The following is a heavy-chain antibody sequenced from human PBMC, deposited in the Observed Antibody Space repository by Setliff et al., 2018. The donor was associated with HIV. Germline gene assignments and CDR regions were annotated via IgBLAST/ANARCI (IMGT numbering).Heavy chain of an antibody. V-gene: IGHV4-59*08. CDR3: VRHPPDSSGAGSIYHYYYYVDV. CDR1: GGFRDRYF. D-gene: IGHD2-2*01. Sequence: SETLSLTCPVSGGFRDRYFWSWVRQPPGKGLEWIGYIYTSDIIVYNPSLKSRVTISEDTSKSQVYLSLPAVTAADTAVYYCVRHPPDSSGAGSIYHYYYYVDVGGKGTTVTVSS. J-gene: IGHJ6*03. CDR2: IYTSDII.